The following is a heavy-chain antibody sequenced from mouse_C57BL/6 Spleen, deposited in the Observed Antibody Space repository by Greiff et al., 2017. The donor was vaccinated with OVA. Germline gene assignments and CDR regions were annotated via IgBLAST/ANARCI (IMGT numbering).Heavy chain of an antibody. CDR1: GFTFSDYG. D-gene: IGHD1-1*01. V-gene: IGHV5-17*01. CDR3: ANYGSSRLYYAMDY. J-gene: IGHJ4*01. Sequence: DVMLVESGGGLVKPGGSLKLSCAASGFTFSDYGMHWVRQAPEKGLEWVAYISSGSSTIYYADTVKGRFTISRDNAKNTLFLQMTSLRSEDTAMYYCANYGSSRLYYAMDYWGQGTSVTVSS. CDR2: ISSGSSTI.